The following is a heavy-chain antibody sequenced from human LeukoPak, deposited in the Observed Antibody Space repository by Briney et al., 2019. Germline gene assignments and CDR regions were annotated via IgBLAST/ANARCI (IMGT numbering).Heavy chain of an antibody. D-gene: IGHD5-18*01. CDR1: GFTFSSYS. CDR2: ISSSSSYI. Sequence: PGGSLRLSCAAYGFTFSSYSMNWVRQAPGKGLEWVSSISSSSSYIYYADSVKGRFTISRDNAKNSLYLQMNSLRAEDTAVYYCARSQDTAMVYYYYGMDVWGQGTTVTVSS. CDR3: ARSQDTAMVYYYYGMDV. J-gene: IGHJ6*02. V-gene: IGHV3-21*01.